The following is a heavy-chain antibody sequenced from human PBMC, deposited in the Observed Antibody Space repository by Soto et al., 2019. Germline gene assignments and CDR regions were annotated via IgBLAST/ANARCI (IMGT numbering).Heavy chain of an antibody. CDR1: GFTVSSNY. Sequence: EVQLVESGGGLVQPGGSLRLSFAASGFTVSSNYMSWVRQAPGKGLEWVSVIYSGGSTYYADSVKGRFTISRDNSKITLYLQMNSLRAEDTAVYYCARDPGRSYGPDWGQGTLVTVSS. V-gene: IGHV3-66*01. J-gene: IGHJ4*02. D-gene: IGHD1-26*01. CDR2: IYSGGST. CDR3: ARDPGRSYGPD.